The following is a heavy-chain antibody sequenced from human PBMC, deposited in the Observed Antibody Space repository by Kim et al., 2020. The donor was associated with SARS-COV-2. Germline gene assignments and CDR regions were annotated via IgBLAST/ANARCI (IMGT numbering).Heavy chain of an antibody. CDR1: GFTFSSYA. J-gene: IGHJ4*02. CDR3: ARDSHSSGWYDFDY. CDR2: ISYDGSNK. V-gene: IGHV3-30*04. D-gene: IGHD6-19*01. Sequence: GGSLRLSCAASGFTFSSYAMHWVRQAPGKGLEWVAVISYDGSNKYYADSVKGRFTISRDNSKNTLYLQMNSLRAEDTAVYYCARDSHSSGWYDFDYWGQG.